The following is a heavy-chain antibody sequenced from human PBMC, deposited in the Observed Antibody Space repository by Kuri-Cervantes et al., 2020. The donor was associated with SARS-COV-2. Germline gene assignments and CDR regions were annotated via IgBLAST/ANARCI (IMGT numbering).Heavy chain of an antibody. CDR3: ARDRVGVHDS. CDR2: ISYDGSNK. CDR1: GFTFSRYA. D-gene: IGHD2-21*01. V-gene: IGHV3-30-3*01. Sequence: GGSLRLSCAASGFTFSRYAMHWVRQAPGKGLEWVAVISYDGSNKDYTASGKGRFTISRDNSQNTLYLQMKSLRTADTALYYCARDRVGVHDSWGQGTLVTVSS. J-gene: IGHJ4*02.